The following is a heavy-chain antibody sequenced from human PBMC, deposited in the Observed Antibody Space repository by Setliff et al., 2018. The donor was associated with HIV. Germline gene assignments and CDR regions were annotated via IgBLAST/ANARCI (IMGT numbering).Heavy chain of an antibody. V-gene: IGHV4-39*01. CDR2: INYRGNT. D-gene: IGHD3-10*01. CDR3: ASLDGSESPYIYYYYMDV. J-gene: IGHJ6*03. CDR1: GGSISTSRYY. Sequence: PSETLSLTCTVPGGSISTSRYYWGWIRQPPGKGLEWIGSINYRGNTYYNPSLKSRAAISVDTSKNQISLKLSSVTAADTAVYYCASLDGSESPYIYYYYMDVWGKGTAVTVSS.